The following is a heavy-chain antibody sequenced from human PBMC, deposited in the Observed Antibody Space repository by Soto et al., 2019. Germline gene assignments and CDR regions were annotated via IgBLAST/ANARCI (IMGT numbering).Heavy chain of an antibody. CDR2: INPNSGGT. CDR1: GYTLTGYY. Sequence: ASVKVSCKDSGYTLTGYYMHLVRQAPGQGLEWMGWINPNSGGTNYAQKFQGRATMTRDTSISTAYMELSRLRSDDTAVYYCARVVSGGSYYLYYYYGMDVWGQGTTVTVSS. J-gene: IGHJ6*02. CDR3: ARVVSGGSYYLYYYYGMDV. V-gene: IGHV1-2*02. D-gene: IGHD1-26*01.